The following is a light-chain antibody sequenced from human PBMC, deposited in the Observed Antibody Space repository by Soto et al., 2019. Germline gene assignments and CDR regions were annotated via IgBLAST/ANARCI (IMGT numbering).Light chain of an antibody. CDR3: SSYKSGSLVI. CDR2: EVS. J-gene: IGLJ2*01. Sequence: QSALTQPASVSGSPGRSITISCTGTSSDVGDYNYVSWYQQHPGKAPKLMIYEVSNRPSGVSNRFSGSKSGNTASLTISGLQAEDEADYYCSSYKSGSLVIFGGGTKVTVL. CDR1: SSDVGDYNY. V-gene: IGLV2-14*01.